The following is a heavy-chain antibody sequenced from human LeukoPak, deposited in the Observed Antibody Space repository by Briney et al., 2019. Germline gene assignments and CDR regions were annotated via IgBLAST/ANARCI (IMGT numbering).Heavy chain of an antibody. D-gene: IGHD1-1*01. Sequence: SETLSLTCIVSGGSLSSSSYYWGWIRQPPGKGLEWIGSIYYSGSTYYNPSLKSRVTISVDTSKNQFSLKLRSVTAADTAVYYCARPVPSRLGWFDPWGQGTLVTVSS. CDR3: ARPVPSRLGWFDP. CDR2: IYYSGST. CDR1: GGSLSSSSYY. J-gene: IGHJ5*02. V-gene: IGHV4-39*01.